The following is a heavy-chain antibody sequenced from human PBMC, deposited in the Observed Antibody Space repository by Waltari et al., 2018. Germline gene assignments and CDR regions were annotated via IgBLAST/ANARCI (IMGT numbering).Heavy chain of an antibody. CDR3: AKDLRASAGPY. J-gene: IGHJ4*02. D-gene: IGHD6-13*01. CDR1: GFSFSTYG. Sequence: EVQLLESGGGLVQPGGSLRLSCVGTGFSFSTYGMTWVRQAPGKGLEWVSAISGSGKDTYYADFVKGRFTMSRDNSKNTLYLHMKNVRVDDTAIYYCAKDLRASAGPYWGQGTLVTVSP. CDR2: ISGSGKDT. V-gene: IGHV3-23*01.